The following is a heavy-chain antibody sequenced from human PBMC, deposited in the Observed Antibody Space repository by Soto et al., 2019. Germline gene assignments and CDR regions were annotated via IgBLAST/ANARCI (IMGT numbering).Heavy chain of an antibody. CDR1: GYTFTSYG. CDR3: ARDLGYLAPGAFDI. CDR2: ISAYNGNT. Sequence: VQLVQSGAEVKKPGASVKVSCKASGYTFTSYGISWVRQAPGQGLEWMGWISAYNGNTNYAHKLQGRVTMTTDTSTSPAHMELRSLRSDDTAVYYCARDLGYLAPGAFDIWGQGTMVTVSS. V-gene: IGHV1-18*01. J-gene: IGHJ3*02. D-gene: IGHD1-1*01.